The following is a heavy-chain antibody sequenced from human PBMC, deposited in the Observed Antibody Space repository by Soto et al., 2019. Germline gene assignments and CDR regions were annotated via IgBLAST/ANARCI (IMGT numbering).Heavy chain of an antibody. D-gene: IGHD1-26*01. CDR3: ARDRVSGSYDY. CDR1: GFTLSSYG. V-gene: IGHV3-33*01. J-gene: IGHJ4*02. CDR2: IWYDGSNK. Sequence: ESGGGVVQPGRSLRLSCAASGFTLSSYGMHWVRQAPGKGLEWVAVIWYDGSNKYYADSVKGRFTISRDNSKNTLYLQMNSLRAEDTAVYYCARDRVSGSYDYWGQGTLVTVSS.